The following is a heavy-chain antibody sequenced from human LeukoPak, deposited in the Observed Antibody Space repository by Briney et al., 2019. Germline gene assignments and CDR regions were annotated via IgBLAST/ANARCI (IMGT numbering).Heavy chain of an antibody. CDR3: ARTTPGYYDILTGYYKRGYFDY. Sequence: GASVKVSCKASGYTFTSYGISWVRQAPGQGLEWMGWISAYNGNTNYAQKLQGRVTMTTDTSTSTAYMELRSLRSDDTAVYYCARTTPGYYDILTGYYKRGYFDYWGQGTLVTVFS. V-gene: IGHV1-18*01. CDR2: ISAYNGNT. D-gene: IGHD3-9*01. CDR1: GYTFTSYG. J-gene: IGHJ4*02.